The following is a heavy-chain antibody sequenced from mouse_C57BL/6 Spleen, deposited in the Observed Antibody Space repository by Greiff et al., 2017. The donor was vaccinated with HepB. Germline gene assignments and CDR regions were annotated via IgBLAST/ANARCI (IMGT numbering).Heavy chain of an antibody. CDR1: GYTFTSYW. J-gene: IGHJ2*01. V-gene: IGHV1-59*01. Sequence: QVQLQQPGAELVRPGTSVKLSCKASGYTFTSYWMHWVKQRPGQGLEWIGVIDPSDSYTNYNQKFKGKATLTVDTSYSTAYMQLSSLTSEDSAVYYCASGDYYYGSSIVDWGQGTTLTVSS. CDR2: IDPSDSYT. CDR3: ASGDYYYGSSIVD. D-gene: IGHD1-1*01.